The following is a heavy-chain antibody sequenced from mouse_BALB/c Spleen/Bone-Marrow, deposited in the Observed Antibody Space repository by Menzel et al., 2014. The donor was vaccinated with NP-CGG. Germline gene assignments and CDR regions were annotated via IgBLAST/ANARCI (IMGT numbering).Heavy chain of an antibody. CDR2: IYPGDGDT. CDR1: GYVFSTFW. J-gene: IGHJ2*01. D-gene: IGHD6-1*01. CDR3: ARGRISVDY. Sequence: QVQLQQSGAELVRPGSSVKISCKSSGYVFSTFWINWVKQRPGQGLEWIGQIYPGDGDTDFNGKFKDKATLTADESSNTAYMQLSSLTSEDSAVYFGARGRISVDYWGQGTTLTVSS. V-gene: IGHV1-80*01.